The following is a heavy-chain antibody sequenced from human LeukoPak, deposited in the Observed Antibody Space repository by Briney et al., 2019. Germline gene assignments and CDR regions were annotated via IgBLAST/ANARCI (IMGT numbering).Heavy chain of an antibody. D-gene: IGHD3-22*01. CDR2: ISYDGSNK. CDR3: AKDLRITMISDNFDY. J-gene: IGHJ4*02. Sequence: PGGSLRLSCAASGFTFSSYGMHWVRQAPGKGLEWVAVISYDGSNKYYADSVKGRFTISRDNSKNTLYLQMNSLRAEDTAVYYCAKDLRITMISDNFDYWGQGTLVTVSS. V-gene: IGHV3-30*18. CDR1: GFTFSSYG.